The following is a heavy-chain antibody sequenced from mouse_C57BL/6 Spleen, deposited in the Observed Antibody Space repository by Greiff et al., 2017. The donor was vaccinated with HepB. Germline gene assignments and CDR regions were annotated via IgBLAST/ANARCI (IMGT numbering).Heavy chain of an antibody. CDR1: GYTFTSYG. D-gene: IGHD1-1*01. Sequence: QVQLKESGAELARPGASVKLSCKASGYTFTSYGISWVKQRTGQGLEWIGEIYPRSGNTYYNEKFKGKATLTADKSSSTAYMELRSLTSEDSAVYFCARSGYYGSSFKGDYWGQGTTLTVSS. J-gene: IGHJ2*01. V-gene: IGHV1-81*01. CDR2: IYPRSGNT. CDR3: ARSGYYGSSFKGDY.